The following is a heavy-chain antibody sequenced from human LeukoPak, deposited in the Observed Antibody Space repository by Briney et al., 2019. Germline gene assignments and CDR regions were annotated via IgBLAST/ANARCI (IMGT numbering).Heavy chain of an antibody. CDR1: GFIFNNYW. Sequence: GGSLRLSCAASGFIFNNYWMNWVRQAPGKGLEWVAFIWYDGSNEYYADSVKGRFTIFRDNSKNTLYLQMNSLRGDDTAVYYCARDSPLTAGPFDPWGQGTLVTVSS. CDR2: IWYDGSNE. D-gene: IGHD7-27*01. V-gene: IGHV3-33*08. J-gene: IGHJ5*02. CDR3: ARDSPLTAGPFDP.